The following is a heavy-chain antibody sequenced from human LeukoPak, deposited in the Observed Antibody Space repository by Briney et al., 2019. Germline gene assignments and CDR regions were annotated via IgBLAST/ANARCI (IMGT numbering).Heavy chain of an antibody. CDR2: INPNSGGT. Sequence: ASVKVSCKASGYTFTGYYMHWVRQAPGQGLEWMGWINPNSGGTNYAQKFQGRVTMTRDTSISTAYMELSRLRSDDTAVYYCARGGGGGYSYGYYFGYWGQGTLVTVSS. V-gene: IGHV1-2*02. D-gene: IGHD5-18*01. J-gene: IGHJ4*02. CDR3: ARGGGGGYSYGYYFGY. CDR1: GYTFTGYY.